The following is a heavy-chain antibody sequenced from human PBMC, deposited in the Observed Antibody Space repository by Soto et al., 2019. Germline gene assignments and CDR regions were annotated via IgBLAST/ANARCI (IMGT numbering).Heavy chain of an antibody. J-gene: IGHJ5*02. D-gene: IGHD3-10*01. CDR2: IYYSGST. Sequence: QVQLQESGPGLVKPSQTLSLTCTVSGGSISSGGYYWSWIRQHPGKGLEWIGYIYYSGSTYYNPSLNRRVTISVDTSKNQFSLNLSSVTAADTAVYYCARVPPGASWFDPWGQGTLVTVSS. CDR1: GGSISSGGYY. CDR3: ARVPPGASWFDP. V-gene: IGHV4-31*03.